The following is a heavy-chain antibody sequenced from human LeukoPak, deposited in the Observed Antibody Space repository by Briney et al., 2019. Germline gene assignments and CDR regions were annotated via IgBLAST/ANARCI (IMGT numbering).Heavy chain of an antibody. CDR1: GFTVSSNY. J-gene: IGHJ3*02. CDR2: IYSGGST. V-gene: IGHV3-66*01. Sequence: GGSLRLSCAASGFTVSSNYMSWVRQAPGKGLEWVSVIYSGGSTYYADSVKGRFTISRDNSKNTLYLQMNSLRAEDTAVYYCAREGSYYDSSGYMGASAFDIWGQGTMVTVSS. D-gene: IGHD3-22*01. CDR3: AREGSYYDSSGYMGASAFDI.